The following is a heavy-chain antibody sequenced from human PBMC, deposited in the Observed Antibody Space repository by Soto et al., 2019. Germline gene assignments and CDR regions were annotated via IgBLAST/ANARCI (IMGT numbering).Heavy chain of an antibody. V-gene: IGHV3-23*01. CDR2: ISGSGGST. J-gene: IGHJ4*02. Sequence: SGGSLILSCAASGFTFSIYSMNWVRQAPGKGLEWVSAISGSGGSTYYADSVKGRFTISRDNSKNTLYLQMNSLRAEDTAVYYCAKDRAILERRFTKPDYWGQGTLVTVYS. CDR1: GFTFSIYS. D-gene: IGHD1-1*01. CDR3: AKDRAILERRFTKPDY.